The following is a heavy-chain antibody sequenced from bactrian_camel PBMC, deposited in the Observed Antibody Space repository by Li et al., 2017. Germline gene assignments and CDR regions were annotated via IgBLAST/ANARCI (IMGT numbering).Heavy chain of an antibody. D-gene: IGHD5*01. CDR1: GNTRSGYC. CDR2: IDSTAYT. J-gene: IGHJ7*01. V-gene: IGHV3S53*01. Sequence: HVQLVESGGGSVQAGGALRLSCTLSGNTRSGYCMGWSRQVPGKEREGVATIDSTAYTTYADPVKGRFTISLDTAKSMFYLQMNSLAPEDTAVYYCGVDLGLRRDAACDGMDYGGKGTQVTVS.